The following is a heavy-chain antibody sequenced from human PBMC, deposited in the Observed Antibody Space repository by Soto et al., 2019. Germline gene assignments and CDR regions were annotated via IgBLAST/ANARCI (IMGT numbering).Heavy chain of an antibody. Sequence: GGSLRLSCAASGFTFSSYGMHWVRQAPGKGLEWVAIIWYDGSNEYYTDSMKGRFTISRDNSKNTLYLQVKSLRAEDTAVYYCARDLGKDYDLWSGYYSYYYGLDVWGQGTTVTVSS. CDR3: ARDLGKDYDLWSGYYSYYYGLDV. J-gene: IGHJ6*02. CDR1: GFTFSSYG. CDR2: IWYDGSNE. V-gene: IGHV3-33*01. D-gene: IGHD3-3*01.